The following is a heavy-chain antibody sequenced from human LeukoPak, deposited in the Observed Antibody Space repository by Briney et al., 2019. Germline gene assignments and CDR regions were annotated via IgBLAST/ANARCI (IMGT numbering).Heavy chain of an antibody. V-gene: IGHV3-23*01. D-gene: IGHD1-1*01. CDR2: ITGSGDST. CDR3: AKTPAFGRQPYWYFDL. CDR1: GFTFTSYA. J-gene: IGHJ2*01. Sequence: AGGSLRLSCAASGFTFTSYAMRGVRQAPGKGLEWVSAITGSGDSTYYADSVKGRFTISRDNSKNTLYLQMNSLRAEDTAVYYCAKTPAFGRQPYWYFDLWGRGTLVTVSS.